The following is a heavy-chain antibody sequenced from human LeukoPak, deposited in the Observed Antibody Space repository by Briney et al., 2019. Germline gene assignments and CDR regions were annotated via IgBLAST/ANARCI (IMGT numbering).Heavy chain of an antibody. D-gene: IGHD1-20*01. CDR3: AIARYNWNYFDY. J-gene: IGHJ4*02. CDR1: GFTFSSYG. V-gene: IGHV3-23*01. Sequence: GGSLRLSCAASGFTFSSYGMSWVRQAPGKGLEWVSAISGSGGSTYYADSVKGRFTISRDNSKNTLYLQMNSLRAEDTAVYYCAIARYNWNYFDYWGQGTLVTVSS. CDR2: ISGSGGST.